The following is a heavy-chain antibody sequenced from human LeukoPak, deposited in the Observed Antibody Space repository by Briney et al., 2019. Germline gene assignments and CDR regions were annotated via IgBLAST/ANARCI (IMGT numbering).Heavy chain of an antibody. J-gene: IGHJ4*02. CDR1: GFSFSYSG. V-gene: IGHV3-30*02. Sequence: GGSLRLSCAASGFSFSYSGMHWVRQAPGKGLEWVAAVWFGESSQSYPDSVKGRFTISRDNSKNTVWLEMNSLRVEDTAVYYCAKGGRDTSKYYFDYWGQGTQVTVSS. CDR3: AKGGRDTSKYYFDY. CDR2: VWFGESSQ. D-gene: IGHD1-26*01.